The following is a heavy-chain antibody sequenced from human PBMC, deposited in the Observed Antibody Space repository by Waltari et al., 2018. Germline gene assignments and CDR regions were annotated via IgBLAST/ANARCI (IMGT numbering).Heavy chain of an antibody. D-gene: IGHD3-22*01. CDR2: VYYSGST. CDR3: ARADYYYDKNWFDP. CDR1: GVSIRRGADP. J-gene: IGHJ5*02. V-gene: IGHV4-30-4*08. Sequence: QVQLQESGPGLVKPSQTLSLTCTVSGVSIRRGADPWNWIRQPPGKGLEWIGYVYYSGSTYYNPSLKSRLTISVDTSKNQFYLHLNSVTAADTAVYYCARADYYYDKNWFDPWGQGTPVTVSS.